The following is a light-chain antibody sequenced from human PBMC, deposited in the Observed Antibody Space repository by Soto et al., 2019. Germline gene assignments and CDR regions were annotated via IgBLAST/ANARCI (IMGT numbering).Light chain of an antibody. CDR2: AAS. CDR3: QQLNSSPFT. CDR1: QGISSY. J-gene: IGKJ4*01. Sequence: DILLTQSPSFLSASVGDRVTITCRASQGISSYLAWYQQKPGKAPKLLIYAASTLQSGVPSRFSGSGSGTEFTLTISSLQPEDFATYYCQQLNSSPFTFGGGTKVDIK. V-gene: IGKV1-9*01.